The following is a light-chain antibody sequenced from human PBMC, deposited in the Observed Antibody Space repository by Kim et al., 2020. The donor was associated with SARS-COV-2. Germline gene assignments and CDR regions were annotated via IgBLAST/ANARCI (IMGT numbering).Light chain of an antibody. J-gene: IGLJ2*01. CDR1: SLRSYY. CDR3: NSRGSNDNVL. Sequence: VALGQTVRITCQGDSLRSYYATWYQQKPGQAPIVVIYGKNNRPSGIPDRFSGSSSGDTASLTITGTQAGDEADYYCNSRGSNDNVLFGGGTQLTVL. CDR2: GKN. V-gene: IGLV3-19*01.